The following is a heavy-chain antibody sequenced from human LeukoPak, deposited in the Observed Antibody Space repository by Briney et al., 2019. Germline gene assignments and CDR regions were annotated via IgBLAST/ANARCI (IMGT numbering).Heavy chain of an antibody. Sequence: GGSLRLSCAASGFTFSSYEMNWVRQAPGKGLEWVSYISGSGSAIYYADSVKGRFTISRDNAKNTLYLQMNSLRAEDTAVYYCAALDNGRDYWGQGTLVTVSS. J-gene: IGHJ4*02. CDR3: AALDNGRDY. D-gene: IGHD1-14*01. CDR2: ISGSGSAI. V-gene: IGHV3-48*03. CDR1: GFTFSSYE.